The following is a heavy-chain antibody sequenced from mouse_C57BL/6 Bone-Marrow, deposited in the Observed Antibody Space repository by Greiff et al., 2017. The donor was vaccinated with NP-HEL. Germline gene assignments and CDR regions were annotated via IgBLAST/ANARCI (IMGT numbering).Heavy chain of an antibody. CDR3: AREGSYYDYDGFAY. Sequence: VQLQQSGPELVKPGASVTISCKASGYSFTGYYMHWVKQSHGNILDWIGYIYPYNGVSSYNQKFTGKATLTVDKSSSTAYIELRSLTSADSAVYYCAREGSYYDYDGFAYWGQGTLVTGSA. V-gene: IGHV1-31*01. CDR1: GYSFTGYY. D-gene: IGHD2-4*01. J-gene: IGHJ3*01. CDR2: IYPYNGVS.